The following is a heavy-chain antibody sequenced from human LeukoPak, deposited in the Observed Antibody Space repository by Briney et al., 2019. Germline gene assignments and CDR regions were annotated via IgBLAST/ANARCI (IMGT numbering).Heavy chain of an antibody. J-gene: IGHJ4*02. CDR1: GFTFRIYW. D-gene: IGHD5/OR15-5a*01. Sequence: GGSLRLSCAASGFTFRIYWMSWVRQAPGKGLEWVANIKQDGSEKYYVDSVRGRFTLSRDNAKNSLYLQMDGLRAEDTAVYYCASSVGGFFDYWGQGNLVTVSS. V-gene: IGHV3-7*01. CDR3: ASSVGGFFDY. CDR2: IKQDGSEK.